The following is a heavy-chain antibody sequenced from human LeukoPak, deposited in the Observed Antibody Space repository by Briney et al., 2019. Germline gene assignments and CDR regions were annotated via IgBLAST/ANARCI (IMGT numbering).Heavy chain of an antibody. CDR2: MNPNSGNT. Sequence: ASVKVSCKASGYTFTSYDINWVRQATGQGLEWMGWMNPNSGNTGYAQKFQGRVTMTRNTSISTAYMELSSLRSEDTAVYYCARYGSSWYAVYYYYGMDVWGQGTTVTVSS. CDR3: ARYGSSWYAVYYYYGMDV. D-gene: IGHD6-13*01. J-gene: IGHJ6*02. V-gene: IGHV1-8*01. CDR1: GYTFTSYD.